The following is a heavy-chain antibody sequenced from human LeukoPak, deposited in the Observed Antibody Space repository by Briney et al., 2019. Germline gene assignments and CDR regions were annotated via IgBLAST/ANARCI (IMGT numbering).Heavy chain of an antibody. Sequence: ASVKVSCKASGYTFTGYYMHWVRQAPGQGLEWMGWINPNSGGTNYAQKFQGWVTMTRDTSISTAYMELSRLRSDDTAVYYCARGVRIAWELSFPEPGFDPWGQGTLVTVSS. D-gene: IGHD1-26*01. J-gene: IGHJ5*02. CDR1: GYTFTGYY. V-gene: IGHV1-2*04. CDR3: ARGVRIAWELSFPEPGFDP. CDR2: INPNSGGT.